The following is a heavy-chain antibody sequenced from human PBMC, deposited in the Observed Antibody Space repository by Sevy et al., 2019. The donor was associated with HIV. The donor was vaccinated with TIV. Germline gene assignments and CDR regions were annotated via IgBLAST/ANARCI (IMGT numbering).Heavy chain of an antibody. CDR1: GGSISSSSYY. CDR2: LYYSGSI. D-gene: IGHD6-19*01. V-gene: IGHV4-39*01. J-gene: IGHJ4*02. CDR3: ARGGSAWLFDY. Sequence: SETLSLTCTVSGGSISSSSYYWDWIRQPPGKGLEWIGSLYYSGSIYYNPSLKSRVTISVETSKTQLSLKLSSVTAADTAVYYCARGGSAWLFDYWGQGTLVTVSS.